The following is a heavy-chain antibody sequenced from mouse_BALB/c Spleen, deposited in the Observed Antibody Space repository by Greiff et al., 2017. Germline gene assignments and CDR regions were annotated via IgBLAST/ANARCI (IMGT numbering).Heavy chain of an antibody. CDR3: TRSGGYDAGFAY. Sequence: VQLQQSGAELVRPGTSVKVSCKASGYAFTNYLIEWVKQRPGQGLEWIGVINPGSGGTNYNEKFKGKATLTADKSSSTAYMQLRSLTSDDSAVYFGTRSGGYDAGFAYWGQGTLVTVSA. J-gene: IGHJ3*01. D-gene: IGHD2-2*01. CDR1: GYAFTNYL. CDR2: INPGSGGT. V-gene: IGHV1-54*03.